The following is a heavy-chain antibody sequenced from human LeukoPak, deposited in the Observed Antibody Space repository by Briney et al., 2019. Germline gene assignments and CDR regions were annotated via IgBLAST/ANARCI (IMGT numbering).Heavy chain of an antibody. J-gene: IGHJ4*02. CDR1: GFTFSNFA. D-gene: IGHD5-18*01. CDR2: ISYDENHK. CDR3: ARDFPDTAMVYFDY. V-gene: IGHV3-30*04. Sequence: GGSLRLSCAASGFTFSNFAMHWVRQAPGKGLEWVAVISYDENHKYYADSVKGRFTISRDNSKNTLYLQMNSLRAEDTAVYYCARDFPDTAMVYFDYWGQGTLVTVSS.